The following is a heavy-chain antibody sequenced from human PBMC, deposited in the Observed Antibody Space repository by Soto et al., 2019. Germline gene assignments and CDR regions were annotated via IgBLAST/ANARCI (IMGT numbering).Heavy chain of an antibody. CDR3: ARGALDIVATRGRNYYYYYGMDV. V-gene: IGHV4-34*01. J-gene: IGHJ6*02. CDR1: GGSFSGYY. D-gene: IGHD5-12*01. Sequence: SETLSLTCAVYGGSFSGYYWSWIRQPQGKGLEWVGEINHSVSTNYNPSLKSRVTISVDTSNNQFTLKLSSVTAADTAVYYCARGALDIVATRGRNYYYYYGMDVWGQGTTVTVSS. CDR2: INHSVST.